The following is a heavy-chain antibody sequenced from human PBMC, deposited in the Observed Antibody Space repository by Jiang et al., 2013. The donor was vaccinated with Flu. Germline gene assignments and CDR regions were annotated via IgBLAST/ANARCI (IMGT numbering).Heavy chain of an antibody. J-gene: IGHJ4*02. CDR3: AKDGLRAYCSPDVCHGLDFDS. V-gene: IGHV3-30*18. D-gene: IGHD2-15*01. CDR1: GFTFNTYG. CDR2: VSYDGTNK. Sequence: VQLLESGGGVVQPGRSLRLSCAASGFTFNTYGMHWVRQAPGKAPEWVAVVSYDGTNKYYADSVKGRFTISRDNSKNTLYLQMDSLRPEDTAVYYCAKDGLRAYCSPDVCHGLDFDSWGQGTLVTVSS.